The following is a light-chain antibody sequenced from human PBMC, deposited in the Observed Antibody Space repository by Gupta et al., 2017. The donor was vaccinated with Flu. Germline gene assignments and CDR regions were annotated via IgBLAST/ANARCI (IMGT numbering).Light chain of an antibody. J-gene: IGLJ1*01. Sequence: SYEATQPPSVSVSPGQTARITCSGDTLPNQYAYWYQQKPGQAPVLMIYKDSERPSGIPERFSGSSSGTTVTLTISGVQAEEEADYHCQSADRSGAYVFGAGTKLTVL. CDR2: KDS. V-gene: IGLV3-25*02. CDR3: QSADRSGAYV. CDR1: TLPNQY.